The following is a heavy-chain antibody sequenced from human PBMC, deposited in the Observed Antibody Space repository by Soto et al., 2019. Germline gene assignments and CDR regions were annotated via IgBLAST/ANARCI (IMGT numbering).Heavy chain of an antibody. J-gene: IGHJ2*01. CDR1: GFPFSSYA. CDR2: TSGSGGST. V-gene: IGHV3-23*01. CDR3: AKPGYCSSTSCYEFGRSYWYFDL. Sequence: PGGSLSLSCAASGFPFSSYAMSWVRQAPGKGLEWVSATSGSGGSTYYADSVKGRFTISRDNSKNTLYLQMNSLRAEDTAVYYCAKPGYCSSTSCYEFGRSYWYFDLWGRGTLVTVSS. D-gene: IGHD2-2*01.